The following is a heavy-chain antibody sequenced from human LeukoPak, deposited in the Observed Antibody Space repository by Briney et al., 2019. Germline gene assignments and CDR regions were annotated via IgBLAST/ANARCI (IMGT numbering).Heavy chain of an antibody. Sequence: GGSLRLSCAASGFTFSSYGMHWVRQAPGKGLEWVAVISYDGSNKYYADSVKGRFTISRDNSKNTLYLQMSSLRAEDTAVYYCAKEGPFSAIFGVVIRAFDYWGQGTLVTVSS. J-gene: IGHJ4*02. V-gene: IGHV3-30*18. D-gene: IGHD3-3*01. CDR3: AKEGPFSAIFGVVIRAFDY. CDR2: ISYDGSNK. CDR1: GFTFSSYG.